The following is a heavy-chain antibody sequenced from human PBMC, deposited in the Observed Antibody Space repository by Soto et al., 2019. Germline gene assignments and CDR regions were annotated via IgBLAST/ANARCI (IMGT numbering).Heavy chain of an antibody. CDR2: IIPIFGTV. CDR1: GGTFSNYP. CDR3: ARGNHRWLQLWYFDL. Sequence: QVQLVQSGAEVKKPGSSVKVSCKASGGTFSNYPISWVRQAPGQGLEWMGGIIPIFGTVHYAQKVQGRVTITADESTSTAYMELSSLRSEDTAVYYCARGNHRWLQLWYFDLWGRGTLVTVSS. J-gene: IGHJ2*01. V-gene: IGHV1-69*12. D-gene: IGHD5-12*01.